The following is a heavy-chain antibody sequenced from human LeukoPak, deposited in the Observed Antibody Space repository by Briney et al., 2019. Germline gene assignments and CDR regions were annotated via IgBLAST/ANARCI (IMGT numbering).Heavy chain of an antibody. CDR3: VRGVRWLQSGYAFDI. CDR2: INGDGSYT. Sequence: GGSLRLPCAASGFTFSSYGMHWVRQAPGKGLVWVSGINGDGSYTSYADSVKGRFAISRDNAKNTLYLQMNSLRAEDTAVYYCVRGVRWLQSGYAFDIWGQGTMVTVSS. CDR1: GFTFSSYG. V-gene: IGHV3-74*01. J-gene: IGHJ3*02. D-gene: IGHD5-24*01.